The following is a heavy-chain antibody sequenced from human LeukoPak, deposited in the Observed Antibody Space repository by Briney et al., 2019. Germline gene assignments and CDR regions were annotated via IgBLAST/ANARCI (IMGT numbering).Heavy chain of an antibody. Sequence: SGTLSLTCTVSGGSISTSSYYWGWIRQPPGKGLEWIGTIYYSGSTFYNPSLKSRVTISEDTSKNQFSLKLSSVTAADTAVYYCTFNLGSGSYAFDIWGQGTMVTVSS. J-gene: IGHJ3*02. D-gene: IGHD3-10*01. CDR3: TFNLGSGSYAFDI. V-gene: IGHV4-39*07. CDR1: GGSISTSSYY. CDR2: IYYSGST.